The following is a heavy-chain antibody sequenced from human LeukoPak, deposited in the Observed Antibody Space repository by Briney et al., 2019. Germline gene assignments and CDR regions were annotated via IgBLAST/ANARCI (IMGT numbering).Heavy chain of an antibody. J-gene: IGHJ3*02. CDR3: AARRITIFGVVITDAFDI. V-gene: IGHV1-24*01. Sequence: ASVKVSCKASGYTFTGYYMHWVRQAPGQGLEWMGGFDPEDGETIYAQKFQGRVTMTEDTSTDTAYMELSSLRSEDTAVYYCAARRITIFGVVITDAFDIWGQGTMVTVSS. CDR2: FDPEDGET. D-gene: IGHD3-3*01. CDR1: GYTFTGYY.